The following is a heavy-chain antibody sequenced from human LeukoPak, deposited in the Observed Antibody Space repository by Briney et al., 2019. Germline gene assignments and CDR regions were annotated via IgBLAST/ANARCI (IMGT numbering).Heavy chain of an antibody. J-gene: IGHJ6*02. CDR2: IYHSGST. D-gene: IGHD1-26*01. V-gene: IGHV4-59*12. CDR1: GGSISSYY. Sequence: KPSETLSLTCTVSGGSISSYYWSWIRQPPGKGLEWIGYIYHSGSTYYNPSLKSRVTISVDTSKNQFSLKLSSVTAADTAVYYCARGLGATAHYYYYYGMDVWGQGTTVTVSS. CDR3: ARGLGATAHYYYYYGMDV.